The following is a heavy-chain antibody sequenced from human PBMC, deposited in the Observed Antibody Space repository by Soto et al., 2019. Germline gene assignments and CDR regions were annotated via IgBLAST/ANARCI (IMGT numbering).Heavy chain of an antibody. Sequence: QVQLQQWGAGLLKPSETLSLTCAVYGGSFSGYYWSWIRQPPGKGLEWIGEINHSGSTNYNPSLKSRVTISVDTSKNQFSLKLSSVTAADTAVYYCARPRLGLTGGFDYWGQGTLVTVSS. J-gene: IGHJ4*02. CDR2: INHSGST. D-gene: IGHD1-26*01. CDR3: ARPRLGLTGGFDY. CDR1: GGSFSGYY. V-gene: IGHV4-34*01.